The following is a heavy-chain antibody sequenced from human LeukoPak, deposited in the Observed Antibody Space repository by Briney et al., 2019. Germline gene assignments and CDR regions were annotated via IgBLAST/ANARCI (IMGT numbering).Heavy chain of an antibody. V-gene: IGHV4-34*01. J-gene: IGHJ4*02. CDR3: ALRQSYFAPIAY. CDR2: INHSGST. D-gene: IGHD2/OR15-2a*01. CDR1: GGSFSGYY. Sequence: SETLSLTCAVYGGSFSGYYWSWIRQPPGKGLEWIGEINHSGSTNYNPSLKSRVTISVDTSKNQFSLKLSSVTAADTAVYYCALRQSYFAPIAYWGQGTLVTVSS.